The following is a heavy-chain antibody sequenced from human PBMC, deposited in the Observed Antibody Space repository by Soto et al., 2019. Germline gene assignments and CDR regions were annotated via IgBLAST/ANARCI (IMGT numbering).Heavy chain of an antibody. J-gene: IGHJ2*01. V-gene: IGHV4-31*03. D-gene: IGHD2-2*01. CDR3: ASGHRFSSSCSYLDL. Sequence: QVQLQESGPGLVKPSQTLSLTCTVSGGSISSGGSYWSWIRQSPGKGLEWIGYIYYIGTTYYNPPLKSRVSISLDTSKNQFSLKLSSMTAADTAIYHYASGHRFSSSCSYLDLWGRGTLVTVSS. CDR1: GGSISSGGSY. CDR2: IYYIGTT.